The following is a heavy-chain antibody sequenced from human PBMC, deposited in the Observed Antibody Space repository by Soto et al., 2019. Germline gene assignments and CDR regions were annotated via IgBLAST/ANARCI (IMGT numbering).Heavy chain of an antibody. CDR1: GFTFSSYG. V-gene: IGHV3-30*18. J-gene: IGHJ2*01. D-gene: IGHD6-6*01. Sequence: QVQLVESGGGVVQPGRSLRLSCAASGFTFSSYGMHWVRQAPGKGLEWVAVISSDGSYKYYADSVKGRFTISRDNSKNTLYLQMNSLRAEDTAVYYCAKMAEAHKTPYWYTDLWGRGSLVTVSS. CDR3: AKMAEAHKTPYWYTDL. CDR2: ISSDGSYK.